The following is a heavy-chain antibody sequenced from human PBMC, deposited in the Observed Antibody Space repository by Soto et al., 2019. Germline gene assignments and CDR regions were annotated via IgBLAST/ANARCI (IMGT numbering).Heavy chain of an antibody. CDR3: ARYEVPDVQNDSFDI. J-gene: IGHJ3*02. Sequence: GASVKVSCKASGYAFTTYHMHWVRQAPGQGLEWMGMIDPSDGTTTYAQKLQGRVTMTRDTATSTVYMELSSLRSEDTAVYYCARYEVPDVQNDSFDIWGQGTMVTVSS. V-gene: IGHV1-46*04. CDR2: IDPSDGTT. CDR1: GYAFTTYH. D-gene: IGHD3-16*01.